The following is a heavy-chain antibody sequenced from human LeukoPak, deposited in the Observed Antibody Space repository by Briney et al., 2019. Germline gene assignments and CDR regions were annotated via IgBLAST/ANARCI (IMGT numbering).Heavy chain of an antibody. Sequence: GGSLRLSCAASGFTFSSYGMHWVRQAPGKGLEWVAFIRYDGSNKYYADSVKGRFTISRDNAKNSLYLQMNSLRAEDTAVYYCARVLRWSYTGDYFDYWGQGTLVTVSS. D-gene: IGHD1-26*01. J-gene: IGHJ4*02. CDR1: GFTFSSYG. CDR3: ARVLRWSYTGDYFDY. CDR2: IRYDGSNK. V-gene: IGHV3-30*02.